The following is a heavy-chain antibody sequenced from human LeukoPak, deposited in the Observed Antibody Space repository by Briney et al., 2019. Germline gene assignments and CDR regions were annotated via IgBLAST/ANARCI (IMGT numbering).Heavy chain of an antibody. D-gene: IGHD2-2*02. Sequence: SETLSLTCTVSGSSISSFYWSWIRQPPGKGLEWIGYVYYSGSTNYNPSLKSRVTISVDTSKNQFSLKLSSVTAADTAVYYCARVGSQLLYYFDYWGQGTLVTVSS. J-gene: IGHJ4*02. CDR1: GSSISSFY. CDR3: ARVGSQLLYYFDY. V-gene: IGHV4-59*01. CDR2: VYYSGST.